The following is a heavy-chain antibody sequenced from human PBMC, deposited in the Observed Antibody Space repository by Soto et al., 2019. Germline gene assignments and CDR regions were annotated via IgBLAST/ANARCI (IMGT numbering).Heavy chain of an antibody. D-gene: IGHD6-19*01. V-gene: IGHV3-30*18. CDR1: GFTFSSYG. CDR2: ISYDGSNK. CDR3: AKDWDSSAGWYYFDY. J-gene: IGHJ4*02. Sequence: GGSLRLSCAASGFTFSSYGMHWVRQAPGKGLEWVAVISYDGSNKYYADSVKGRFTISRDNSKNTLYLQMNSLRAEDTAVYYCAKDWDSSAGWYYFDYWGQGTLVTVSS.